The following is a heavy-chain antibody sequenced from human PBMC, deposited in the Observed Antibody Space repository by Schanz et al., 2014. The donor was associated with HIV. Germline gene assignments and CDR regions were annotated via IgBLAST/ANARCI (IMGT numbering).Heavy chain of an antibody. D-gene: IGHD5-18*01. CDR1: GFIFSDHF. J-gene: IGHJ6*02. CDR3: RGYRFYYGVDF. V-gene: IGHV3-72*01. Sequence: VQLVESGGGVVQPGGSLRLSCAGSGFIFSDHFMGWVRQAPGKGLEWVARSRVKSDSYATEYAASVTGRFTISRDDSKNSVYLQMNSLNIEDTAVYYCRGYRFYYGVDFWGQGTTVTVS. CDR2: SRVKSDSYAT.